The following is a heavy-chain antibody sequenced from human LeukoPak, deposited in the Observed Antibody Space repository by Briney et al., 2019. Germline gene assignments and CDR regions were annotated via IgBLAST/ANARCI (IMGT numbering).Heavy chain of an antibody. CDR3: ARVFTEFWGFGHAFDI. J-gene: IGHJ3*02. CDR1: GFTFSSYA. D-gene: IGHD3-10*01. Sequence: GGSLRLSCEASGFTFSSYAMHWVRQAPGKGLEWVAVISYDGSNKYYADYVKGRFTISRDNSKNTLYLQMNSLRAEDTAVYYCARVFTEFWGFGHAFDIWGQGTMVTVSS. V-gene: IGHV3-30*04. CDR2: ISYDGSNK.